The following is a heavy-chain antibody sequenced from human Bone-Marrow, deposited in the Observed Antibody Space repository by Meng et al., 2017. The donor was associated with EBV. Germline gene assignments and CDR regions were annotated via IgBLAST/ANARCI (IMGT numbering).Heavy chain of an antibody. CDR1: GGTFRSDA. CDR3: ASESGRGFTPDY. CDR2: LIPLSDAP. J-gene: IGHJ4*02. D-gene: IGHD3-10*01. Sequence: VQVGESGAEVKKPGSSVKVSCKPSGGTFRSDAISWVRQAPGQGLEWMGGLIPLSDAPHYAQKFQGRVTITADESTSTHYLDLSGLRAEDTAVYYCASESGRGFTPDYWGQGTLVTVSS. V-gene: IGHV1-69*01.